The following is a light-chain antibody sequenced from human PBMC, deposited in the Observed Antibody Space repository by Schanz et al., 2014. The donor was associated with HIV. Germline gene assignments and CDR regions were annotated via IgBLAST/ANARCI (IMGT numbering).Light chain of an antibody. J-gene: IGLJ2*01. V-gene: IGLV2-14*03. CDR1: SKDVGRYNY. CDR2: DVS. CDR3: CSFTSSNTLL. Sequence: QSVLTQPASVSGAPGQSITISCTGTSKDVGRYNYASWYQQHPGKAPKLMIYDVSNPPSGISDRFSASKSGNTASLTISGLQAEDEADYYCCSFTSSNTLLFGGGTKLTVL.